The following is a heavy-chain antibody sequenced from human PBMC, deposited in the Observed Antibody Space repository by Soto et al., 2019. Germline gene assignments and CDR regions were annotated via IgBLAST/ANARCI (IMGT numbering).Heavy chain of an antibody. Sequence: QVQLQESGPGLMQPSGTLSLTCAVSGGSISDNWWSWVRQPPGKGLEWIGEPYHTGNRHYNPSLESRVMISVDNSKNHFSLNLNSVPAAAMDVYLCARNIAVSGPRGFDYWCQGIMVTVSS. D-gene: IGHD2-8*01. V-gene: IGHV4-4*02. J-gene: IGHJ4*02. CDR1: GGSISDNW. CDR2: PYHTGNR. CDR3: ARNIAVSGPRGFDY.